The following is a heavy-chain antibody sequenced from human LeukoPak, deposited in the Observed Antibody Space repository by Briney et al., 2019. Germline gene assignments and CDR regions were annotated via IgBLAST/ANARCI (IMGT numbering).Heavy chain of an antibody. V-gene: IGHV4-34*01. D-gene: IGHD1-1*01. CDR2: INHSGST. J-gene: IGHJ4*02. CDR1: GGSFSGYY. CDR3: ARRGDWNEASFDY. Sequence: SETLSLTCAVYGGSFSGYYWSWIRQPPGKGLEWIGEINHSGSTNYNPSLKSRVTISVDTSKNQFSLKLSSVTAADTAVYYCARRGDWNEASFDYWGQGTLVTVSS.